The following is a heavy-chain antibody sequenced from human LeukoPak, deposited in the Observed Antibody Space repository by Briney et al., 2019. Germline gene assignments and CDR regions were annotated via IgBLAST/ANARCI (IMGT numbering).Heavy chain of an antibody. CDR3: ATTAYYFDY. CDR1: GFTFSSYA. V-gene: IGHV3-30-3*01. CDR2: ISYDGSNK. J-gene: IGHJ4*02. Sequence: GGSLRLSCAASGFTFSSYAMHWVRQAPGKGLEWVAVISYDGSNKYYADSVKGRFTISRDNSKNTLYLQMNSLRAEDTAVYYCATTAYYFDYWGQGTLVTVSS.